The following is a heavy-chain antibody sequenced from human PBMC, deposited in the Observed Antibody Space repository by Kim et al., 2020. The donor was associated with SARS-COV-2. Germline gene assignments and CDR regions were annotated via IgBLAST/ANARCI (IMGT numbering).Heavy chain of an antibody. J-gene: IGHJ4*02. CDR1: GYTFTSYG. CDR2: ISAYNGNT. Sequence: ASVKVSCKASGYTFTSYGISWVRQAPGQGLEWMGWISAYNGNTNYAQKLQGRVTMTTDTSTSTAYMELRSLRSDDTAVYYCARGGIIGGYSGYDFLYWGQGTLVTVSS. CDR3: ARGGIIGGYSGYDFLY. V-gene: IGHV1-18*01. D-gene: IGHD5-12*01.